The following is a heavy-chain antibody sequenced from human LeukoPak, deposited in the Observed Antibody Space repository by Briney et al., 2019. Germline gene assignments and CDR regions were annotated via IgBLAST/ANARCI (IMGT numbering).Heavy chain of an antibody. D-gene: IGHD1-1*01. CDR2: IYYSGST. V-gene: IGHV4-59*08. J-gene: IGHJ5*02. CDR1: GCSINNYY. Sequence: SETLSLTCTVSGCSINNYYWSWIRQTPGKGLEWIGHIYYSGSTNYNPSLKSRVTISVDTSKNEFSLKLSYVTAADTAVYYCARSDWMRWFDPWGLETLVTVSS. CDR3: ARSDWMRWFDP.